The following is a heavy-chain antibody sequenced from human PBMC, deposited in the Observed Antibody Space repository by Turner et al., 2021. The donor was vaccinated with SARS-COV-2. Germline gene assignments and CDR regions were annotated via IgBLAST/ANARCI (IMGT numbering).Heavy chain of an antibody. D-gene: IGHD4-4*01. J-gene: IGHJ4*02. CDR1: GFTFSSYG. V-gene: IGHV3-30*18. CDR2: ISYDGSNK. Sequence: QVQLVESGGGVVQPGRSLRLSCAASGFTFSSYGMHWVRQAPGKGLEWGAVISYDGSNKYYADSVKGRFTISRDNSKNTLYLQMNSLRAEDTAVYYCAKQLGLYSNPMYYFDYWGQGTLVTVSS. CDR3: AKQLGLYSNPMYYFDY.